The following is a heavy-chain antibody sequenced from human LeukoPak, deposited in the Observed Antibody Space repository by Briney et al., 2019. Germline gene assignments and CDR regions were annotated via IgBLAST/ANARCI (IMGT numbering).Heavy chain of an antibody. Sequence: GGSLRLSCAASGFTFSSYDMHWARQATGKGLEWVSAIGTAGDTYYPGSVKGRFTISRENAKNSLYLQMNSLRAGDTAVYYCAREKAYCGGDCYFPGAFDIWGQGTMVTISS. CDR1: GFTFSSYD. V-gene: IGHV3-13*01. J-gene: IGHJ3*02. D-gene: IGHD2-21*02. CDR2: IGTAGDT. CDR3: AREKAYCGGDCYFPGAFDI.